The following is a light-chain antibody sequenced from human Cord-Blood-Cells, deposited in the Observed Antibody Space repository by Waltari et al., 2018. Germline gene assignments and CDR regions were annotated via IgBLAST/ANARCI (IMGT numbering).Light chain of an antibody. J-gene: IGKJ3*01. V-gene: IGKV3-15*01. Sequence: EIVMTQSPATLSVSAGERATLACRASQSVSSNLAWYQQKPGPAPRLLIYGASTRATGIPARFGGSGSGTEFTLTISSLQSEDFAVYYCQQYNNWPPDTFGPGTKVDIK. CDR2: GAS. CDR3: QQYNNWPPDT. CDR1: QSVSSN.